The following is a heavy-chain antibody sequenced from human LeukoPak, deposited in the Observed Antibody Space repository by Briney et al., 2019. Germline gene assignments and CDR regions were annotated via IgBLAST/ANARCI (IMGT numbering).Heavy chain of an antibody. CDR2: IYHSGST. CDR3: ARDREPSSRDFDL. D-gene: IGHD1-14*01. V-gene: IGHV4-30-2*01. J-gene: IGHJ2*01. Sequence: TSETLSLTCTVSGGSISSGGYYWSWIRQPPGKGLEWIGYIYHSGSTYYNPSLKSRVTISVDRSKNQFSLKLSSVTAADTAVYYCARDREPSSRDFDLWGRGTLVTVSS. CDR1: GGSISSGGYY.